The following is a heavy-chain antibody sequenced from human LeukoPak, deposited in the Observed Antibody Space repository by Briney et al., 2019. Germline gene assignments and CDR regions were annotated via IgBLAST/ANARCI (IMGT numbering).Heavy chain of an antibody. CDR3: AKGVGRESWQRDYYYGMDV. V-gene: IGHV3-23*01. D-gene: IGHD6-13*01. CDR1: GFTFSSYA. Sequence: GGSLRLSCAASGFTFSSYAMSWVRQAPGKGLEWVSAISGSGGSTYYADSVKGRFTISRDNSKNTLYLQMNSLRAEDTAVYYCAKGVGRESWQRDYYYGMDVWGKGPTVTISS. J-gene: IGHJ6*04. CDR2: ISGSGGST.